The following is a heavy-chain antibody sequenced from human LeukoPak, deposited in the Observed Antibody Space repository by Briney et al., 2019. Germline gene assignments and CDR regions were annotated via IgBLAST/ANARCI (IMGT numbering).Heavy chain of an antibody. J-gene: IGHJ3*02. CDR2: IVVGGGNT. CDR3: APNWNDAGSDAFYI. Sequence: SVKVSCKASGFTFTSSAVQWVRQARGQRLEWIGWIVVGGGNTNYAQKFQERVTITRDMSTSTAYMELSSLRSEDTAVYYCAPNWNDAGSDAFYIWGQGTMVTVSS. V-gene: IGHV1-58*01. CDR1: GFTFTSSA. D-gene: IGHD1-1*01.